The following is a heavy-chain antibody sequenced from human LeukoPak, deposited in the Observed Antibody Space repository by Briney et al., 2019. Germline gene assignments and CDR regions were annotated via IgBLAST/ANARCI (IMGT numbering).Heavy chain of an antibody. D-gene: IGHD2-2*01. V-gene: IGHV1-2*02. CDR1: GYTFTSYY. Sequence: GASVKVSCKASGYTFTSYYMHWVGQAPGQGREWRGWINPKSGGTNYAQKFQGRVTMTRDTSISTAYMELSRLRSDDTAAYYCARDAGYCSSTTCSADFDYWGQGTLVTVSS. CDR3: ARDAGYCSSTTCSADFDY. J-gene: IGHJ4*02. CDR2: INPKSGGT.